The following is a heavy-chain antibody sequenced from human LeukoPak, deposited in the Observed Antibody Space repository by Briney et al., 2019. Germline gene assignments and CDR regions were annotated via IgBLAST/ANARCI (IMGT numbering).Heavy chain of an antibody. D-gene: IGHD2-15*01. CDR1: GGSISSSSYY. J-gene: IGHJ4*02. V-gene: IGHV4-39*01. Sequence: SETLSLTCTVSGGSISSSSYYWGWIRQPPGKGLEWIGSIYYSGSTYYNPSLKSRVTISVDTSKNQFSLKLSSVTAADTAVYYCARRDAGLIVVDYWGQGTLVTVSS. CDR3: ARRDAGLIVVDY. CDR2: IYYSGST.